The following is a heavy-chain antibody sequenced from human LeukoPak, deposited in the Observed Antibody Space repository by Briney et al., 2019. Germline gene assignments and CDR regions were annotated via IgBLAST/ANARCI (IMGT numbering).Heavy chain of an antibody. V-gene: IGHV4-39*01. J-gene: IGHJ4*02. CDR3: ARQGSGNYLSPVNY. Sequence: SETLSLTCTVSGGSISSSSYYWGWIRQPPGKGLEWIGSIYYSGSTYYNPSLKSRVTISVDTSKNQFSLKLSSLTAADTAVYYCARQGSGNYLSPVNYWGQGTLVTVSS. D-gene: IGHD1-26*01. CDR1: GGSISSSSYY. CDR2: IYYSGST.